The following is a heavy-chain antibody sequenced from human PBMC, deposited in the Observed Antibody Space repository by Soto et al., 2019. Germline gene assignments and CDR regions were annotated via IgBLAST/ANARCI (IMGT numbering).Heavy chain of an antibody. Sequence: VGSLRLSCAASGFTFSSYWMHWVRQAPGKGLVWVSRVNSDGSITNYADAVKGRFTISRDNAKNTLYLQMDGLRAEDTAVYYCARVGATTWYWGQGTLVTVSS. V-gene: IGHV3-74*01. CDR3: ARVGATTWY. CDR1: GFTFSSYW. D-gene: IGHD1-26*01. CDR2: VNSDGSIT. J-gene: IGHJ4*02.